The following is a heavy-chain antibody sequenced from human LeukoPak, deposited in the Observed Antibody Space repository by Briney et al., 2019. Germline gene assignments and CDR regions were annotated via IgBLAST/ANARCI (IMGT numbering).Heavy chain of an antibody. CDR2: ISGSGGST. CDR1: GFTFSSYA. J-gene: IGHJ4*02. D-gene: IGHD1-26*01. Sequence: GGSLRLSCAASGFTFSSYAMSWVRQAPGKGLEWVSAISGSGGSTYYADSVKGRFTISRDNSKNTLYLQMNSLRAEDTAVYYCARLDSGGPDYYFDYWGQGTLVTVSS. V-gene: IGHV3-23*01. CDR3: ARLDSGGPDYYFDY.